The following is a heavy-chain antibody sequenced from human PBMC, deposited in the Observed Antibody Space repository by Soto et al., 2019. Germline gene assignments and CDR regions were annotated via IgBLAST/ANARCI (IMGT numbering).Heavy chain of an antibody. D-gene: IGHD3-16*01. V-gene: IGHV1-46*01. CDR2: INPSGGVT. Sequence: QVHLVQSGAEVKKPGASVKVSCKASGYTFTSYYLHWVRQAPGKGLEWMGIINPSGGVTSYAQNFQGRVTMTRDTSTSTVYMELSSLRSEDTAVYYCARDFSHMAQGVFDYWGQGTLVTVSS. CDR1: GYTFTSYY. CDR3: ARDFSHMAQGVFDY. J-gene: IGHJ4*02.